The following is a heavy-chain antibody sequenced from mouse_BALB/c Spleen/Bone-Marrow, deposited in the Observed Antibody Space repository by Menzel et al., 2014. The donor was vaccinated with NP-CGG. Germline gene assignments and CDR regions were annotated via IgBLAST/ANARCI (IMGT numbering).Heavy chain of an antibody. CDR3: ARGDYRYDETMDY. J-gene: IGHJ4*01. D-gene: IGHD2-14*01. CDR1: GYTFTDYG. Sequence: VQLQQSGPELVRPGVSVKISCKGSGYTFTDYGMHWVKQSHAKSLEWIGLISLYSGNTNYNQKFKDKATMTVDKSSSTAYMELARLTSEDSAIYYCARGDYRYDETMDYWGQGTSVTGSS. V-gene: IGHV1-67*01. CDR2: ISLYSGNT.